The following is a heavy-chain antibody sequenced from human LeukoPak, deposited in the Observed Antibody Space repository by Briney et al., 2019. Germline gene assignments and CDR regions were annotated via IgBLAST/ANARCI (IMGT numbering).Heavy chain of an antibody. CDR1: GFTFSSYS. Sequence: GRSLRLSCAASGFTFSSYSMNWVRQAPGKGLEWVSYISSSSSTIYYADSVKGRFTISRDNAKNSLYLQMNSLRAEDTAVYYCARVAAGELWDYWGQGTLVTVSS. J-gene: IGHJ4*02. CDR2: ISSSSSTI. CDR3: ARVAAGELWDY. V-gene: IGHV3-48*01. D-gene: IGHD1-26*01.